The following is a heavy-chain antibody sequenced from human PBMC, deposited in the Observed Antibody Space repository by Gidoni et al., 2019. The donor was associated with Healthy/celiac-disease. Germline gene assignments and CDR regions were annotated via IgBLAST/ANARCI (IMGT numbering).Heavy chain of an antibody. V-gene: IGHV4-30-2*01. CDR1: GGSISRGGYS. D-gene: IGHD3-9*01. Sequence: QLQLQESGSGLVKPSQTLSLTCAVSGGSISRGGYSWSWIRQPPGKGLEGIVYIYHSGSTYYNPSLKSRVTISVDRSKNQFSLKLSSVTAADTAVYYCARRDILTGYAYWGQGALVTVSS. CDR2: IYHSGST. J-gene: IGHJ4*02. CDR3: ARRDILTGYAY.